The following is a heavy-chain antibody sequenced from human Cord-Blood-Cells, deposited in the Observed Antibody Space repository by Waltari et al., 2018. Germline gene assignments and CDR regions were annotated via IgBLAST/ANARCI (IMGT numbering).Heavy chain of an antibody. CDR3: AGGGDSSSLYYFDY. J-gene: IGHJ4*02. V-gene: IGHV4-34*01. D-gene: IGHD6-6*01. CDR1: GGSFSGSY. CDR2: INHSGST. Sequence: QVQLQQWGAGLLKPSETLSLTCAVYGGSFSGSYWSWIRQPPGTGLEWIGEINHSGSTSYTPSRKSQGTISLDTSKNKFSGKRSSVTAADTAVYYCAGGGDSSSLYYFDYWGQGTLVTVSS.